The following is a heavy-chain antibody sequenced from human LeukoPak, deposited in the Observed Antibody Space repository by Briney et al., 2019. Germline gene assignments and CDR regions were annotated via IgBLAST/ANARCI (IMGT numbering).Heavy chain of an antibody. CDR1: GFTFSNYD. D-gene: IGHD5-24*01. V-gene: IGHV3-13*01. Sequence: GGSLRLSCSASGFTFSNYDMHWVRHEKGKGLEWVSSIGTGGHTYYAPSVKGRFTIPRENDKNSLYLQMNSLGAGDTAIYYCTRGGLEAPCDVWGQGTMVAVSS. J-gene: IGHJ3*01. CDR3: TRGGLEAPCDV. CDR2: IGTGGHT.